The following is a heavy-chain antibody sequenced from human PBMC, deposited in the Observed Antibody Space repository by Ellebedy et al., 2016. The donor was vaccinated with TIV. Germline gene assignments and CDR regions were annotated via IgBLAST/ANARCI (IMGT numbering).Heavy chain of an antibody. Sequence: PGGSLRLSCAASGFTFSSYAMHWVRQAPGKGLEWLAIVSFDGGDQYYADSVKGRFTISRDNSKNTMDLQMNSLRGEDSAVYYCAKDKFGRHLSSLEYWGQGTLVSVSS. CDR1: GFTFSSYA. CDR2: VSFDGGDQ. V-gene: IGHV3-30*18. CDR3: AKDKFGRHLSSLEY. D-gene: IGHD3-16*02. J-gene: IGHJ4*02.